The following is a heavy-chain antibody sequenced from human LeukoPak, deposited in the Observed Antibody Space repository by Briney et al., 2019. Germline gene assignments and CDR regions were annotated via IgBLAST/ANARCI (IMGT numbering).Heavy chain of an antibody. D-gene: IGHD2-2*01. J-gene: IGHJ4*02. CDR1: GYTLTELS. CDR3: ATARPYCSSTSCYGLDY. V-gene: IGHV1-24*01. CDR2: FDPEDGET. Sequence: ASVKVSCKVSGYTLTELSMHWVRQAPGKGLEWMGGFDPEDGETIYAQKFQGRVTMTEDTSTDTAYMELSSLRSEDTAVYYCATARPYCSSTSCYGLDYWGQGTLVTVSS.